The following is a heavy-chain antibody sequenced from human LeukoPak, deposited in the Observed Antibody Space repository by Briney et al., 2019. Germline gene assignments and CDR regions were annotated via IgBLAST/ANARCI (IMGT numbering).Heavy chain of an antibody. CDR1: GYTFTSYY. V-gene: IGHV1-18*04. Sequence: ASVKVSCKASGYTFTSYYMHWVRQAPGQGLEWMGWFSAYNGNTNYAQKLQGRVTMTTDTSTSTAYMELRSLRSDDTAVYYCVRDGVDSSSGELDYWGQGTLVTVSS. D-gene: IGHD6-6*01. CDR3: VRDGVDSSSGELDY. J-gene: IGHJ4*02. CDR2: FSAYNGNT.